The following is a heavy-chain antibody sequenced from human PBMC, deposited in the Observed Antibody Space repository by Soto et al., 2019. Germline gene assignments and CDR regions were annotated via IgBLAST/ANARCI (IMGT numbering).Heavy chain of an antibody. J-gene: IGHJ6*02. CDR3: ARATYDFWGGYYYVPTYGMDV. CDR1: GGSFSGYY. V-gene: IGHV4-34*01. CDR2: INHSGST. D-gene: IGHD3-3*01. Sequence: SETLSLTCAVYGGSFSGYYWSWIRQPPGKGLEWIGEINHSGSTNHNPSLKSRVTISVDTSKNQFSLKLSSVTAADTAVYYCARATYDFWGGYYYVPTYGMDVWGQGTTVTVSS.